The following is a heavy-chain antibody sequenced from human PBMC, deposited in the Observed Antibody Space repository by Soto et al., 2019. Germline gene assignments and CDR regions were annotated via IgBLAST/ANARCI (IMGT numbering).Heavy chain of an antibody. J-gene: IGHJ3*02. D-gene: IGHD6-19*01. CDR2: INAGNGNT. V-gene: IGHV1-3*01. Sequence: ASVEVSCKASGYTFTSYAIHWVRQAPGQRLEWMGWINAGNGNTKYSQKFQGRVTITRDTSASTAYMELSSLRSEDTAVYYCARAGIIVLAGPPLPYAFDISGEGILVTV. CDR3: ARAGIIVLAGPPLPYAFDI. CDR1: GYTFTSYA.